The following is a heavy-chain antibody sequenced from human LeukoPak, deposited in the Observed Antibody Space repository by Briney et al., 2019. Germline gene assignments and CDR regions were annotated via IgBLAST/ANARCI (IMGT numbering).Heavy chain of an antibody. V-gene: IGHV3-30*18. CDR2: ISYDGSNK. CDR3: AKDNGDYYFDY. D-gene: IGHD4-17*01. CDR1: GFTFSSYG. J-gene: IGHJ4*02. Sequence: PGGSPRPSCAASGFTFSSYGMHWVRQAPGKGLEWVAVISYDGSNKYYADSVKGRFTISRDNSKNTLYLQMNSLRAEDTAVYYCAKDNGDYYFDYWGQGTLVTVSS.